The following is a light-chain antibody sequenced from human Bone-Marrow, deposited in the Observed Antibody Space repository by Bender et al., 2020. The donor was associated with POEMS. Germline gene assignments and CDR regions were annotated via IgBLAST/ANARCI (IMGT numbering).Light chain of an antibody. CDR3: SSYAGNNNFV. CDR2: EVS. V-gene: IGLV2-8*01. J-gene: IGLJ2*01. Sequence: QSTLTQPPSASGSPGQSVTISCTGTSSAVGSWYQLHPGKAPKLMIYEVSNRPSGVPDRFSGSKSGNTASLTISGLQAEDEADYYCSSYAGNNNFVFGGGTKLTVL. CDR1: SSAVG.